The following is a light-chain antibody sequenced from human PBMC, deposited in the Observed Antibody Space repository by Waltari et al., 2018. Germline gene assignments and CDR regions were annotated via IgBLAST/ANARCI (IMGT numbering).Light chain of an antibody. CDR3: ATWDDSPNGHWV. CDR1: ASNIGDNV. Sequence: QSVLTQPPSASGTPGQRVTISCSGRASNIGDNVVNWYQQFPGKAPKLVIYRNDQRPSGVPDRFSGSKSGTSASLAISGLQSEDEADYYSATWDDSPNGHWVFGGGTKVTVL. J-gene: IGLJ3*02. V-gene: IGLV1-44*01. CDR2: RND.